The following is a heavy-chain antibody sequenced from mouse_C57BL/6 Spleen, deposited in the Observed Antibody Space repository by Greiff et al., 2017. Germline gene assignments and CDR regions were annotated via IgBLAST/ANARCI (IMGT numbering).Heavy chain of an antibody. D-gene: IGHD2-4*01. CDR1: GFTFIDYY. CDR3: ARYSDYDPAGFAY. CDR2: IRNKANGYTT. V-gene: IGHV7-3*01. J-gene: IGHJ3*01. Sequence: EVMLVESGGGLVQPGGSLSLSCAASGFTFIDYYMSWVRQPPGKALEWLGFIRNKANGYTTEYSASVKGRFTISRDNSQSILYLHMNALRAEDSATYYCARYSDYDPAGFAYWGQGTLVTVSA.